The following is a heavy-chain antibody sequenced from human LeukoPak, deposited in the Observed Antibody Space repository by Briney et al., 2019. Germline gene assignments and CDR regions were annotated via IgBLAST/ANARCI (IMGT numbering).Heavy chain of an antibody. D-gene: IGHD6-13*01. J-gene: IGHJ4*02. CDR2: ISGGGGGA. CDR1: GFTFRNYA. Sequence: SGGSLRLSCAASGFTFRNYAMSWVRQAPGKGLEWVSVISGGGGGAYYADSLKGRFTISRDNAKNTLYLQMNSLRADDTAVYYCAKGGIAAAGTSFYFDYWGQGTLVTVSS. CDR3: AKGGIAAAGTSFYFDY. V-gene: IGHV3-23*01.